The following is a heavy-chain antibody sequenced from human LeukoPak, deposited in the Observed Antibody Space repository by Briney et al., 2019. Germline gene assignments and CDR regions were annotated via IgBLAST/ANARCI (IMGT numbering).Heavy chain of an antibody. CDR1: GYTFTSYG. J-gene: IGHJ6*02. Sequence: GSVKVSCKASGYTFTSYGISWVRQAPGQGLEWMGWISAYNGNTNYAQKLQGRVTMTTDTSTSTAYMELRSLRSDDTAMYYCARDRGYDSSGYYETRDYYYGMDVWGQGTTVTVSS. V-gene: IGHV1-18*01. D-gene: IGHD3-22*01. CDR3: ARDRGYDSSGYYETRDYYYGMDV. CDR2: ISAYNGNT.